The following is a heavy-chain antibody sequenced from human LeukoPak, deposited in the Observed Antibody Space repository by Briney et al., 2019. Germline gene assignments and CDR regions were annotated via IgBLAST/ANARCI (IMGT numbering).Heavy chain of an antibody. D-gene: IGHD6-19*01. J-gene: IGHJ5*02. Sequence: SETLSLTCAVYGGSFSGYYWSWIRQPPGKGLEWIGEINHSGSTNYNPSLKSRVTISVDTSKNQFSLKLSSVTAADTAVYYCASYSSGWYNWFDPWGQRTLVTVSS. CDR2: INHSGST. CDR1: GGSFSGYY. V-gene: IGHV4-34*01. CDR3: ASYSSGWYNWFDP.